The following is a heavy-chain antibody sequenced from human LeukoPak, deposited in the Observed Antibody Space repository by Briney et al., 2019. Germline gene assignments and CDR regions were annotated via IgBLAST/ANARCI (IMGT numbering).Heavy chain of an antibody. J-gene: IGHJ6*02. D-gene: IGHD2-2*01. Sequence: ASVKVSCKASGYTFTVYYMHWVRQAPGQGLEWMGWINPNTGGTNYAQKFQGRVTMTRDTSISTAYMELSGLRSDDTAVYYCARVGGYCTTARCSYGRDVWGQGPRSPSP. CDR2: INPNTGGT. CDR3: ARVGGYCTTARCSYGRDV. CDR1: GYTFTVYY. V-gene: IGHV1-2*02.